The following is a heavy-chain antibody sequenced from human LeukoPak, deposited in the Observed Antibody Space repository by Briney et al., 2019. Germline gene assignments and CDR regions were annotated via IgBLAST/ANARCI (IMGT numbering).Heavy chain of an antibody. D-gene: IGHD6-19*01. Sequence: ASVKVSCKAPGYTFTGYYMHWVRQAPGQGLEWMGWINPNSGGTNYAQKFQGRVTMTRDTSISTAYMELSRLRSDDTAVYYCARGSGIAVAGTPGYWGLGTLVTVSS. CDR1: GYTFTGYY. CDR3: ARGSGIAVAGTPGY. J-gene: IGHJ4*02. CDR2: INPNSGGT. V-gene: IGHV1-2*02.